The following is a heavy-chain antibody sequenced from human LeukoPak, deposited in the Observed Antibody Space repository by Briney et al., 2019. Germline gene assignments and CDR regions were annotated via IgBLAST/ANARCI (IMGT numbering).Heavy chain of an antibody. V-gene: IGHV5-51*01. D-gene: IGHD6-19*01. CDR1: GYSFTSYW. Sequence: GESLKISFKGSGYSFTSYWIGWVRQMPGKGLEWMGIIHPGDSETRYSPSFQGQVTISADKSISTAYLQWSSLKASDTAMYYCARLPQDSSGWYGYYYYGMDVWGQGTTVTVSS. J-gene: IGHJ6*02. CDR3: ARLPQDSSGWYGYYYYGMDV. CDR2: IHPGDSET.